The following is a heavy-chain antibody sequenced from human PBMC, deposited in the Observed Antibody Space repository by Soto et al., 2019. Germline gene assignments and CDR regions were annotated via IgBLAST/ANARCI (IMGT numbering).Heavy chain of an antibody. CDR2: ISYDGSNK. V-gene: IGHV3-30*18. J-gene: IGHJ6*02. CDR3: AKGGGLVPAAIGHYYGMDV. Sequence: PGGSLRLSCAASVFTFSSYGMHLVRQSPGKGLEWVAVISYDGSNKYYADSVKGRFTIYRDNSKNTLYLQMNSLRAEDTAVYYCAKGGGLVPAAIGHYYGMDVWGQGTKVTVSS. D-gene: IGHD2-2*01. CDR1: VFTFSSYG.